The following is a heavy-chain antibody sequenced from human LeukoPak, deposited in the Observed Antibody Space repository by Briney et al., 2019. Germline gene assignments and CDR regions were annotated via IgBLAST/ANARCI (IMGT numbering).Heavy chain of an antibody. CDR3: ARGGGLDV. V-gene: IGHV3-7*03. J-gene: IGHJ6*02. Sequence: PGGSLRLSCAASGFSFNSDWMDWVRQAPGKGLEWVANIKHDGSEKNCLDSVKGRFTISRDNAKNSLYLQMSNLRAEDTAVYFCARGGGLDVWGQGATVTVSS. CDR2: IKHDGSEK. CDR1: GFSFNSDW. D-gene: IGHD3-16*01.